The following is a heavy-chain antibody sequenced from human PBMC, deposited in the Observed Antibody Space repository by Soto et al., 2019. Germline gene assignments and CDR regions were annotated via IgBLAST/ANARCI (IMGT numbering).Heavy chain of an antibody. V-gene: IGHV4-39*01. J-gene: IGHJ5*02. Sequence: SETLSLTCTVSGVSISSSSYYWGWIRQPPGKGLEWIGNIYYSGSTYYNPSLKSRVTISVDTSKNQFSLKLSSVTAADTAVYYCANIVGAYGWFDPWGQGTLVTVSS. CDR2: IYYSGST. CDR3: ANIVGAYGWFDP. D-gene: IGHD1-26*01. CDR1: GVSISSSSYY.